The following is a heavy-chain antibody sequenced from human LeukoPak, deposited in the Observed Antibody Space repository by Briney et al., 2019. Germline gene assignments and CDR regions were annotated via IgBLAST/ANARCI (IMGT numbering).Heavy chain of an antibody. Sequence: PSETLSLTCDVSGYSLSSGYYCGWFRQPPGKGLEWIATIFHSGSTYYNPSLQSRVTMSVDTSKNQCSLKLSSVTATDTAVYYCARLSNAAHAASWGQGALVTVSS. CDR2: IFHSGST. D-gene: IGHD2-15*01. J-gene: IGHJ5*02. V-gene: IGHV4-38-2*01. CDR1: GYSLSSGYY. CDR3: ARLSNAAHAAS.